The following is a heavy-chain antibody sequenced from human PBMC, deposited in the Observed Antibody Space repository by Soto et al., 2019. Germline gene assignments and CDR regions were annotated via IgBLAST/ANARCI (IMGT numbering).Heavy chain of an antibody. CDR1: GYTFTGYY. Sequence: QVQLVQSGAEVKKPGASVKVSCKASGYTFTGYYMHWVRQAPGQGLEWMGWINPNSGGTNYAQKFQGWVTMTRDTAISTGYRELSRRRSTDAAVYYYAKTNLNTDNENYHFAYWGRGPVAAVPS. D-gene: IGHD5-18*01. V-gene: IGHV1-2*04. J-gene: IGHJ4*02. CDR3: AKTNLNTDNENYHFAY. CDR2: INPNSGGT.